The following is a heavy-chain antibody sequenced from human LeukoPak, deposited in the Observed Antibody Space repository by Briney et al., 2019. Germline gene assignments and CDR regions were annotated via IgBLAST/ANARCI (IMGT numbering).Heavy chain of an antibody. D-gene: IGHD6-19*01. CDR3: AASSGWYVPWFDP. CDR2: IYYSGST. V-gene: IGHV4-39*07. Sequence: PSETLSLTCTVSGGSISSSSYYWGWIRQPPGKGLEWIGSIYYSGSTYYNPSLKRRVTISVDKSKNQFSLKLSSVTAADTAVYYCAASSGWYVPWFDPWGQGTLVTVSS. J-gene: IGHJ5*02. CDR1: GGSISSSSYY.